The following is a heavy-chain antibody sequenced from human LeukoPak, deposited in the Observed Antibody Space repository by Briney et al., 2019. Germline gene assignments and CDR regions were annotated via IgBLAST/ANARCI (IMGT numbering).Heavy chain of an antibody. CDR3: ARAAPNYYDSSGSLRNPYFDY. CDR2: FYYSGST. J-gene: IGHJ4*02. D-gene: IGHD3-22*01. CDR1: GGSISTGGYY. Sequence: SSQTLSLTCTVSGGSISTGGYYWSWIRQHPGKGLEWIGNFYYSGSTYYSPSLKSRVTMSVDTSKNQFSLTLISVTAADTAVYFCARAAPNYYDSSGSLRNPYFDYWGQGTLVTVSS. V-gene: IGHV4-31*03.